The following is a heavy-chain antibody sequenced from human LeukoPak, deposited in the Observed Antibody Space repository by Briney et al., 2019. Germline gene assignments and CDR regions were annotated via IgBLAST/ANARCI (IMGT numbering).Heavy chain of an antibody. J-gene: IGHJ4*02. D-gene: IGHD2-21*01. Sequence: GGSLRLSCAASGFIFSSYGMSWVRQAPGKGLEWVSSISSSSSYIYYADSVKGRFTISRDNAKNSLYLQMNSLRAEDTAVYYCARDVDSYFDYWGQGTLVTVSS. CDR2: ISSSSSYI. V-gene: IGHV3-21*01. CDR1: GFIFSSYG. CDR3: ARDVDSYFDY.